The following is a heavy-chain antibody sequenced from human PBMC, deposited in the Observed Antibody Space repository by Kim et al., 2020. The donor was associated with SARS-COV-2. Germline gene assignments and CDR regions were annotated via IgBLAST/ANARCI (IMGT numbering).Heavy chain of an antibody. CDR1: GFTFSSYS. CDR2: ISYDGCTK. J-gene: IGHJ4*02. CDR3: ATNRGSGSGWYSFDY. V-gene: IGHV3-30*04. Sequence: GGSLRLSCAASGFTFSSYSINWVRQAPDKGLEWVALISYDGCTKDYADSVKARFTISRDNSKNTRFLQMNSLRPDDTAIYYCATNRGSGSGWYSFDYWGQGTLVTVSS. D-gene: IGHD6-19*01.